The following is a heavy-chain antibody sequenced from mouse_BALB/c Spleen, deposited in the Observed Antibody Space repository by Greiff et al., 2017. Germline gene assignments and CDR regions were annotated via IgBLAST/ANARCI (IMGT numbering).Heavy chain of an antibody. J-gene: IGHJ4*01. V-gene: IGHV1-9*01. Sequence: QVQLQQSGAELMKPGASVKISCKATGYTFSSYWIEWVKQRPGHGLEWIGEILPGSGSTNYNEKFKGKATFTADTSSNTAYMQLSSLTSEDSAVYYCARHPLRGAMDYWGQGTSVTVSS. CDR3: ARHPLRGAMDY. D-gene: IGHD1-1*01. CDR2: ILPGSGST. CDR1: GYTFSSYW.